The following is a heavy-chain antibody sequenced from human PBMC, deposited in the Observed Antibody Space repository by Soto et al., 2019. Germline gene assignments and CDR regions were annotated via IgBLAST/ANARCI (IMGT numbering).Heavy chain of an antibody. D-gene: IGHD3-22*01. CDR2: IYYSGST. J-gene: IGHJ3*02. CDR1: GGSISSGDYY. V-gene: IGHV4-30-4*01. CDR3: ARRLITYYYGSRGYYYRHAFDI. Sequence: QVQLQESGPGLVKPSQTLSLTCTVSGGSISSGDYYWSWIRQPPGKGLEWIGCIYYSGSTYYNPCRTSRLTDSGDAFKTRFSLKLSCVTAADPAVYYCARRLITYYYGSRGYYYRHAFDIWGQGTMVTVSS.